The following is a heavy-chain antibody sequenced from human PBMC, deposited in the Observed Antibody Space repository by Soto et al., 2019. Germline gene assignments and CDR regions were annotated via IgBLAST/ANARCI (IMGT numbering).Heavy chain of an antibody. J-gene: IGHJ4*02. D-gene: IGHD3-10*01. CDR1: GGSISSSSYY. Sequence: QLQLQESGPGLVKPSETLSLTCTVSGGSISSSSYYWGWIRQPPGKGLEWIGSIYYSGNTYYNPSLKSRVTISVDTSKNQFSLKLTSVTAADTAVYYCARSPMVRGITSYLHYWGQGTLVTVSS. CDR3: ARSPMVRGITSYLHY. CDR2: IYYSGNT. V-gene: IGHV4-39*01.